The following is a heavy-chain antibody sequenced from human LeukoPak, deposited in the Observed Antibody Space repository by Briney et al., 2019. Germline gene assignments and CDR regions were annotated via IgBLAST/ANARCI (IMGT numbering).Heavy chain of an antibody. V-gene: IGHV3-23*01. D-gene: IGHD3-10*01. Sequence: PGGSLRLSCAASGFTFSSYGMHWVRQAPGKGLEWVSAISGSGGSTYYADSVKGRFTISRDNSKNTLYLQMNSLRAEDTAVYYCAKDSSMVRGVITDFDYWGQGTLVTVSS. CDR3: AKDSSMVRGVITDFDY. CDR2: ISGSGGST. J-gene: IGHJ4*02. CDR1: GFTFSSYG.